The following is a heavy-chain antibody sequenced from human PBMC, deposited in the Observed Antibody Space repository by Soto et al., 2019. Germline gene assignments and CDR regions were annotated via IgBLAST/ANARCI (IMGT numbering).Heavy chain of an antibody. CDR2: IDPRSGGT. Sequence: ASVKVSCKASGYPFTTYYIHWVRQAPGQGLEWMGWIDPRSGGTVYEQKFQGRVTMTRDTSISTVYMDLSGLTSDDTALYYCATDDYGIFPYWGQGSLVTV. V-gene: IGHV1-2*02. CDR1: GYPFTTYY. CDR3: ATDDYGIFPY. J-gene: IGHJ4*02. D-gene: IGHD3-10*01.